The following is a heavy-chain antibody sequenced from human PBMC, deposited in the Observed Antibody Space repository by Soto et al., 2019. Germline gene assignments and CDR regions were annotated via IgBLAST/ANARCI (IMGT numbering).Heavy chain of an antibody. J-gene: IGHJ6*03. CDR3: SGEIVVVPAAIPYYYYMDV. CDR1: GYTFSSYG. CDR2: ISAYNGNT. V-gene: IGHV1-18*01. D-gene: IGHD2-2*01. Sequence: QVQLVPSGAEVKKPGASVKVSCKASGYTFSSYGIRSVRQAPGQDLEWMDWISAYNGNTNYAQKLQRRVTMTTDTATSTAYRELRRLRSDDKAEYSCSGEIVVVPAAIPYYYYMDVWFKGTTVTVSS.